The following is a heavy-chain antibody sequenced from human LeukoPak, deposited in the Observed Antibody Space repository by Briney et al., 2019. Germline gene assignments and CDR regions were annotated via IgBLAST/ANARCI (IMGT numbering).Heavy chain of an antibody. CDR1: GGTFSSYA. J-gene: IGHJ6*04. Sequence: SVKVSCKASGGTFSSYAISWVRQAPGQGLEWMGGIIPIFGTANYAQKFQGRVTITADESTSTAYMELSSLRSEDTAVYYCARDGTPIHSSGWVYMDVWGKGTTVTISS. CDR2: IIPIFGTA. CDR3: ARDGTPIHSSGWVYMDV. D-gene: IGHD6-25*01. V-gene: IGHV1-69*13.